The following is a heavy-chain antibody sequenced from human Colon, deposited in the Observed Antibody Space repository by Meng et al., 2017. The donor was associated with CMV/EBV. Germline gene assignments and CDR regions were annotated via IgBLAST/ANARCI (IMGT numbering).Heavy chain of an antibody. Sequence: GGSLRLSCKASGYGFTSYWIAWVRQMPGKGLEWMGIVYPGDSDTRYSPSFRGQVTISADKFARTVYLEWSRLRASDTALYFCARQVGFFADDTFDVWGQGTEVIVSS. V-gene: IGHV5-51*01. CDR3: ARQVGFFADDTFDV. D-gene: IGHD1-26*01. CDR1: GYGFTSYW. CDR2: VYPGDSDT. J-gene: IGHJ3*01.